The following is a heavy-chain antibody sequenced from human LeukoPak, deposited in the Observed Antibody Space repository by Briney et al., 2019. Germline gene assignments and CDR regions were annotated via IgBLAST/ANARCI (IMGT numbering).Heavy chain of an antibody. Sequence: PGGSLRLSCATSGFSFNDYAMNWVRQAAGRGLEWVAGISGSGADSYYADSVKDRLTISRDSSKNTLYLQTDTLRVDDTAVYYCARRLCRGTACYYFDYWGQGTLVTVSS. V-gene: IGHV3-23*01. D-gene: IGHD2-2*01. J-gene: IGHJ4*02. CDR2: ISGSGADS. CDR1: GFSFNDYA. CDR3: ARRLCRGTACYYFDY.